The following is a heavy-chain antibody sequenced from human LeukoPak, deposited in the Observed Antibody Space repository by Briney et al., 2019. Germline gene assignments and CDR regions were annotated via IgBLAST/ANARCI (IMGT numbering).Heavy chain of an antibody. Sequence: GGSLRLSRAASGFTFSSYSMNWVRQAPGKGLEWVGRIKRRSDGGTTDYASPVTGRFIISRDDSKNTLYLQMNSLKTEDTAMYYCTSTLGYWGQGTLVTVSS. D-gene: IGHD3-16*01. J-gene: IGHJ4*02. CDR1: GFTFSSYS. CDR2: IKRRSDGGTT. CDR3: TSTLGY. V-gene: IGHV3-15*01.